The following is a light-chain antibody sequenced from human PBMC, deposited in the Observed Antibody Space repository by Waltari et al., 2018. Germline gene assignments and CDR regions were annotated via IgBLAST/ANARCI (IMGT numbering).Light chain of an antibody. CDR1: TWGDKY. V-gene: IGLV3-1*01. CDR2: QDN. Sequence: SFQLTQTPSVSVSPGETASISCPGETWGDKYVSWYQNKPGHPLVPLIYQDNMRPSGIPGRFSGSNSGNTATLTISGTQAMDEADYYCQAWHTSTFVLFGGGTKLTVL. CDR3: QAWHTSTFVL. J-gene: IGLJ2*01.